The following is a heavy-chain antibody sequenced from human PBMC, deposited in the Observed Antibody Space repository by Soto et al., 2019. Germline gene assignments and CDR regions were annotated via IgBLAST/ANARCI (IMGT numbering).Heavy chain of an antibody. D-gene: IGHD3-22*01. CDR2: ISYDGSNK. Sequence: PGGSLRLSCAASGFTFSSYGMHWVRQAPGKGLEWVAVISYDGSNKYYADSVKGRFTISRDNSKSTLYLQMNSLRAEDTAVYYCTRDTRIRDYYDSSGYPDAFDIWGQGAMVTVSS. CDR1: GFTFSSYG. CDR3: TRDTRIRDYYDSSGYPDAFDI. J-gene: IGHJ3*02. V-gene: IGHV3-30*03.